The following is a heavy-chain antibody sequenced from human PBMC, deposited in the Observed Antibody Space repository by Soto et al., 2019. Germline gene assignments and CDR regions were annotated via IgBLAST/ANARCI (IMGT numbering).Heavy chain of an antibody. J-gene: IGHJ4*02. CDR2: ISTYNGNT. Sequence: QVQLVQSGAEVKKPGASVKVSCKASGYTFTTYGMSWVRQAPGQGLEWMGWISTYNGNTKYAERLQGRVTITTDTTTSTAYMELRSLRSDDTAVYYCARGPTDYYDNSGNYFLDYWGQGTLVTVSS. CDR3: ARGPTDYYDNSGNYFLDY. D-gene: IGHD3-22*01. CDR1: GYTFTTYG. V-gene: IGHV1-18*01.